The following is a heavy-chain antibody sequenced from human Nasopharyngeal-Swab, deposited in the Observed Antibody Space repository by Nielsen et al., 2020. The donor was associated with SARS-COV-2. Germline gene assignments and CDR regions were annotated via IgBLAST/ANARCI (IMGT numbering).Heavy chain of an antibody. CDR3: VRDAPAHYGAFY. CDR1: GFTFSSFG. CDR2: IAHDASNE. Sequence: GGSLRLSCAASGFTFSSFGMHWVRQAPGQGLEWVAFIAHDASNEYYGDSVKGRFSISRDSSKNTLYLQMDSLRGEDTAVYYCVRDAPAHYGAFYWGRGTLVTVSS. D-gene: IGHD4-17*01. J-gene: IGHJ4*02. V-gene: IGHV3-30*03.